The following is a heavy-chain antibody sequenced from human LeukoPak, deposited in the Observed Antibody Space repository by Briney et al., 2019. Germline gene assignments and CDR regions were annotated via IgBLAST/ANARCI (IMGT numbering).Heavy chain of an antibody. D-gene: IGHD2-2*02. CDR1: GGSISSGGYY. V-gene: IGHV4-31*03. J-gene: IGHJ3*02. Sequence: SETLSLTCTVSGGSISSGGYYWSWIRQHPGKGLEWIGYIYYSGSTYYNPSLKSRVTISVDTSKNQFSLKLSSVTAADTAVYYCASLPQTEYQLLHPSDAFDIWGQGTMVTVSS. CDR3: ASLPQTEYQLLHPSDAFDI. CDR2: IYYSGST.